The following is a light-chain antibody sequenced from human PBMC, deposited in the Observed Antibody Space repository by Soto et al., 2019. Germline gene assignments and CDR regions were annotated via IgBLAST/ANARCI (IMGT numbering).Light chain of an antibody. CDR2: GAS. CDR1: QTVLNNY. Sequence: EIVLTQSPGTLSLSPGERATLSCRASQTVLNNYLTWYQQKPGQAPRLLIYGASNRATGIPDGFSGSGSGTDFTLTISRLEPEDFAVYYCQQYGSSPLTFGGGTKVDIK. J-gene: IGKJ4*01. V-gene: IGKV3-20*01. CDR3: QQYGSSPLT.